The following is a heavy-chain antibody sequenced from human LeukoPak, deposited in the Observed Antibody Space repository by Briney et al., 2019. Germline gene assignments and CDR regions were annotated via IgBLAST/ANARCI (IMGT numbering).Heavy chain of an antibody. V-gene: IGHV4-59*08. CDR3: ARHVKDGYNYLDY. CDR1: GGSINGYY. CDR2: IYYSGST. Sequence: SETLSLTCTVSGGSINGYYWSWIRQPPGKGLEWIGYIYYSGSTNSNPSLKSRVTISVDTSKNQFSLKLSSVTAADTAAYYCARHVKDGYNYLDYWGQGTLVTVSS. J-gene: IGHJ4*02. D-gene: IGHD5-24*01.